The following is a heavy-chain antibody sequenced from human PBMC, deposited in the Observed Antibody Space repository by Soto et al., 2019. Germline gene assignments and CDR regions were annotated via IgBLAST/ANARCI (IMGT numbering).Heavy chain of an antibody. V-gene: IGHV3-30-3*01. Sequence: QVQLVESGGGVVQPGRSLRLSCVASGFTFSTYAMHWLRQAPGKGLEWVAVISYAGTNKYYADSVKGRFTISRDNSKNTLYLQMNSLRAEDTALFYCARDGASYWGQGTPVIVSS. J-gene: IGHJ4*02. CDR3: ARDGASY. CDR1: GFTFSTYA. D-gene: IGHD3-16*01. CDR2: ISYAGTNK.